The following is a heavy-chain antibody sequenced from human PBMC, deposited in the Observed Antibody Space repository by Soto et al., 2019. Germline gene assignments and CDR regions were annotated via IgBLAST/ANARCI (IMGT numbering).Heavy chain of an antibody. J-gene: IGHJ4*02. D-gene: IGHD2-15*01. V-gene: IGHV1-18*01. CDR3: ARAARYCSGGSCYHEDEQGDY. Sequence: QGQLVQSGAEVKKPGASVKVSCKASVYTFTSYGISWVRQAPGQGGEWMGWISAYNGNTNYAQKLQGRVTMTTDTSPSTAYMELKSLRYDDTAVYYCARAARYCSGGSCYHEDEQGDYWGQGTLVTVSS. CDR2: ISAYNGNT. CDR1: VYTFTSYG.